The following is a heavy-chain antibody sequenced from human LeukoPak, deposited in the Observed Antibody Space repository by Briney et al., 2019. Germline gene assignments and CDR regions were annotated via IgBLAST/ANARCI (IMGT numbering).Heavy chain of an antibody. CDR3: ASLDTAMVTWRDN. V-gene: IGHV3-7*03. J-gene: IGHJ4*02. D-gene: IGHD5-18*01. CDR2: IKRDGSET. CDR1: GFIFSSEW. Sequence: GGSLRLSCEASGFIFSSEWMSSVRQAPGKGLEWVANIKRDGSETYYVNSVKGRFTISRDNAKNSLFLQMNSLRVEDTAVYYCASLDTAMVTWRDNWGQGTLVTVSS.